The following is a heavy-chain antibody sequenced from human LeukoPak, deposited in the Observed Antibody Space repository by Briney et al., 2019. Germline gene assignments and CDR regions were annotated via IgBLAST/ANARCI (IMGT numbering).Heavy chain of an antibody. Sequence: SGTLSLTCAVYGGSFSGYYWSWIRQPPGKGLEWIGEINHSGSTNYNPSLKSRVTISVDTSKNQFSLKLSSVTAADAAVYYCARGGLRRAYNWFDPWGQGTLVTVSS. CDR3: ARGGLRRAYNWFDP. J-gene: IGHJ5*02. V-gene: IGHV4-34*01. CDR2: INHSGST. D-gene: IGHD2-15*01. CDR1: GGSFSGYY.